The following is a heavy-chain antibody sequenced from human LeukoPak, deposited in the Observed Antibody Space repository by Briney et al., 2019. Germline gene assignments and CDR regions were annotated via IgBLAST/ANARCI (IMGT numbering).Heavy chain of an antibody. CDR1: RCTLTSYG. CDR2: ISAYNGNT. CDR3: ARSGELVYSDY. V-gene: IGHV1-18*04. J-gene: IGHJ4*02. Sequence: ASVKVSLKNTRCTLTSYGISWVRQYPGQVLEWMGCISAYNGNTNYAQKLQGRVTMTTVTSTRTAYMELRSLGFDDTAVYYCARSGELVYSDYWGQGTLVTVSS. D-gene: IGHD2-8*01.